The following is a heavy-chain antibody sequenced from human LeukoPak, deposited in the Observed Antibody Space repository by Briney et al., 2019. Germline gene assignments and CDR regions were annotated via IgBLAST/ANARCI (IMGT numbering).Heavy chain of an antibody. CDR1: GGSISSGNW. Sequence: SETLSLTCAVSGGSISSGNWWSWVRQPPAKGLEWAAEIYHSGSTNYNPSLKSRVTISVDKSKNQFSLKVSSVTAADTAVYYCARAGGRDGYSWNAFDIWGQGTMVTVSS. CDR2: IYHSGST. D-gene: IGHD5-24*01. CDR3: ARAGGRDGYSWNAFDI. V-gene: IGHV4-4*02. J-gene: IGHJ3*02.